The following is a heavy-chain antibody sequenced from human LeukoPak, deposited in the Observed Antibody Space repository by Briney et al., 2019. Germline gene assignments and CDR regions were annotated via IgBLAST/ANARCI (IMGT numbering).Heavy chain of an antibody. D-gene: IGHD3-22*01. CDR1: GYSFTSYW. CDR2: IYPGDSDT. Sequence: GESLKISCKGSGYSFTSYWIGWVRQMPGKGLEWMGIIYPGDSDTRYSPSFQGQVTISADKSISTAYLQWSSLKASGTAMYYCARTAPSPYDSRGYYYDEFDPWGQGTLVTVSS. J-gene: IGHJ5*02. CDR3: ARTAPSPYDSRGYYYDEFDP. V-gene: IGHV5-51*01.